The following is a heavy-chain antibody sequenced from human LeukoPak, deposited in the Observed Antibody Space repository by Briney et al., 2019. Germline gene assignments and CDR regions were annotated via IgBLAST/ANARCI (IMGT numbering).Heavy chain of an antibody. D-gene: IGHD2-2*01. CDR2: ISSSSSYI. CDR1: GFTFSSYS. CDR3: AREYCSSTSCYWNYYYYMDV. Sequence: GGSLRLSCAASGFTFSSYSMNWVRQAPGKGLEWVSSISSSSSYIYYADSVKGRFTISRDNAKNSLYLQMSSLRAEDTAVYYCAREYCSSTSCYWNYYYYMDVWGKGTTVTISS. V-gene: IGHV3-21*01. J-gene: IGHJ6*03.